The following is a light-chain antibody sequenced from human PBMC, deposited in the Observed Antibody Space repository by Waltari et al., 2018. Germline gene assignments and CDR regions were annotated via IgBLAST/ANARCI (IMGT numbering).Light chain of an antibody. CDR3: QQLNSYPIT. Sequence: IQLTQSPSSLSASVGDRVTITCRASQGISSTLAWYQQKPGKAPKLLISAASTLQSWVPLRFSCSGSGNWFTLTISSLQPEDFATYYCQQLNSYPITFGQGTRLEIK. CDR2: AAS. V-gene: IGKV1-9*01. J-gene: IGKJ5*01. CDR1: QGISST.